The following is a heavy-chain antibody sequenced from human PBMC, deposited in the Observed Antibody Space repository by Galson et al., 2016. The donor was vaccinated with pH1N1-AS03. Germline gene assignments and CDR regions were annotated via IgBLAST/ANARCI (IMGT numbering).Heavy chain of an antibody. CDR1: GTSFSNYW. J-gene: IGHJ3*02. Sequence: QSGAEVKKPGESLKISCMGSGTSFSNYWIGWVRQMPGKGLEWMGATSPEDSQPKYSPSFEGQVTISVHKSITTAFLQWNSLKASDSALYYCGRHTFSYDTTDTNRPHAFDIWGQGTMVTVFS. V-gene: IGHV5-51*01. CDR2: TSPEDSQP. CDR3: GRHTFSYDTTDTNRPHAFDI. D-gene: IGHD3-22*01.